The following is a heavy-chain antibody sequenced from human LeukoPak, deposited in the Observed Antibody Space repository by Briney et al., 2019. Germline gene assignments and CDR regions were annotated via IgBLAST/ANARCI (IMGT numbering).Heavy chain of an antibody. J-gene: IGHJ3*02. Sequence: ASVKVSCKASGYTFTSYGISWVRQAPGQGLEWMGWISAYNGNTNYAQKLQGRVTMTRDMSTSTVYMELSSLRSEDTAVYYCATDPVGAGAFDIWGQGTMVTVSS. CDR3: ATDPVGAGAFDI. D-gene: IGHD1-26*01. V-gene: IGHV1-18*01. CDR2: ISAYNGNT. CDR1: GYTFTSYG.